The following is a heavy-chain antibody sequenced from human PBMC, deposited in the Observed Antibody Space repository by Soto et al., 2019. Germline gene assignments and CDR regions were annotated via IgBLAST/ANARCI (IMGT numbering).Heavy chain of an antibody. CDR3: AKAWGDCIGGCWYSGFFHY. D-gene: IGHD2-15*01. Sequence: EVQLLESGGDLVQPGGSLRLSCAAPEFTFTNYAMGWVRQAPGKGLEWVSVISGSGGSTYYADSVKGRFTISRDNSKNTLYLQMNGLRADDTAVYYCAKAWGDCIGGCWYSGFFHYWGQGTLVTVSS. CDR2: ISGSGGST. V-gene: IGHV3-23*01. J-gene: IGHJ4*02. CDR1: EFTFTNYA.